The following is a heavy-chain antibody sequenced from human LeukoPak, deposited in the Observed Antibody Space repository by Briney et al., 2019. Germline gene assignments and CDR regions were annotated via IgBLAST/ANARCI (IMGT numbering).Heavy chain of an antibody. V-gene: IGHV3-21*01. CDR1: GFTFRAYS. CDR2: ISSSSSNI. J-gene: IGHJ4*02. CDR3: ARGGYFDY. Sequence: GGSLRLSCATSGFTFRAYSVNWVRQAPGKGLEWVSSISSSSSNIYYADSVKGRVTISRDNAKNSLYLQMYSLGAEDTAVYYCARGGYFDYWGQGTLVTVSS.